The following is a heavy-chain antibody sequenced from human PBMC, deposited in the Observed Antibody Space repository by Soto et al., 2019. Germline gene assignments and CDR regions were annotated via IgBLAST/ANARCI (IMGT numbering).Heavy chain of an antibody. CDR1: GFTFSSYA. V-gene: IGHV3-23*01. D-gene: IGHD2-2*01. CDR3: ARIVVVPADDYYYYMDV. CDR2: ISGSGGST. Sequence: GGSLRLSCAASGFTFSSYAMSWVRQAPGKGLEWVSAISGSGGSTYYADSVKGRFTISRDNSKNTLYLQMNSLRAEDTAVYYCARIVVVPADDYYYYMDVWGKGTTVTVSS. J-gene: IGHJ6*03.